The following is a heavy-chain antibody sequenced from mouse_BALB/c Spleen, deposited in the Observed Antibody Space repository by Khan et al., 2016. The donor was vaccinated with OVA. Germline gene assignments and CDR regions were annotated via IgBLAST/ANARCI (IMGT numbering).Heavy chain of an antibody. V-gene: IGHV1-54*01. CDR1: GYAFTSYL. CDR3: ARTQLGLRFDY. Sequence: QVRLQQSGAELVRPGTSVKVSCKATGYAFTSYLIEWVNQRPGQGLEWIGLINPGNGNTNYNENFKGKATLTADKSSSTAYMQLSSLTSDDSAVXFGARTQLGLRFDYWGQGTTLTVSS. CDR2: INPGNGNT. D-gene: IGHD3-1*01. J-gene: IGHJ2*01.